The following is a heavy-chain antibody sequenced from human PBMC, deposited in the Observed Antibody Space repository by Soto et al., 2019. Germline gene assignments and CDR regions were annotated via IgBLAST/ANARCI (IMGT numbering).Heavy chain of an antibody. Sequence: SETLSLTCTVSGVSIHNSHSFWAWIRQPPRKGLQFIASVYHNGGAHYNSSLKSRVTISVDTANNQVSLRMRSLTAADTAFYYCGRVVEGATRHTDPDSWGQGILVTVSS. CDR1: GVSIHNSHSF. J-gene: IGHJ5*01. CDR2: VYHNGGA. V-gene: IGHV4-39*01. CDR3: GRVVEGATRHTDPDS. D-gene: IGHD1-1*01.